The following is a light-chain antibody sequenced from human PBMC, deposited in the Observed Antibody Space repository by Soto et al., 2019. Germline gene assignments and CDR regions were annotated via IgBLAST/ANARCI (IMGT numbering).Light chain of an antibody. J-gene: IGKJ4*01. CDR2: DAS. Sequence: EIVLTQSPATLSLSPGERATLSCRASQSVSSYLAWYQQKPGQAPRLLIYDASNRATGIPARFSVSGSGTDFTLTISSLEPEDFAVYYCQQRSKWPLTFGGGTKVEIK. CDR3: QQRSKWPLT. CDR1: QSVSSY. V-gene: IGKV3-11*01.